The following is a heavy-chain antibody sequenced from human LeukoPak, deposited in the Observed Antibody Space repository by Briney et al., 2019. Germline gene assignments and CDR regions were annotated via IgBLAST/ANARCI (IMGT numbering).Heavy chain of an antibody. CDR2: ISSSSSYI. V-gene: IGHV3-21*01. D-gene: IGHD3-22*01. CDR1: GFTFSSYA. J-gene: IGHJ4*02. Sequence: GGSLRLSCAASGFTFSSYAMSWVRQTPGKGLEWVSFISSSSSYIYYADSVKGRFTISRDNAKNSLYLQMNSLRAEDTAVYYCARGYDSRGYYLWGQGTLVTVSS. CDR3: ARGYDSRGYYL.